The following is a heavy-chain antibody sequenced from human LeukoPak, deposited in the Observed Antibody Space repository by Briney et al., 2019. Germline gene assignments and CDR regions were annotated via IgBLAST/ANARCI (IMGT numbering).Heavy chain of an antibody. CDR2: ISGSGGST. CDR3: AKDGGYSGSYSDY. CDR1: GFTFSSYA. V-gene: IGHV3-23*01. D-gene: IGHD5-12*01. J-gene: IGHJ4*02. Sequence: GGSLGLSCAASGFTFSSYAMSWVRQAPGKGLEWVSAISGSGGSTYYADSVKGRFTISRDNSKNTLYLQMNSLRAEDTAVYYCAKDGGYSGSYSDYWGQGTLVTVSS.